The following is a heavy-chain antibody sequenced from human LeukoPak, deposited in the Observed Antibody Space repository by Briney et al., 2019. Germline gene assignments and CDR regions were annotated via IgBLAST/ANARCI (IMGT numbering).Heavy chain of an antibody. J-gene: IGHJ4*02. CDR2: ISSGGGGT. V-gene: IGHV3-23*01. CDR1: GFTFSSYA. D-gene: IGHD2-15*01. Sequence: SGGSLRLSCAASGFTFSSYAMNWVRQAPGKGLEWVSAISSGGGGTYYADSVKGRFTISRDNSKNTLYLQMNSLRAEDTAVYYCARDPHIAVVAYYFDFWGQGTLVTVSS. CDR3: ARDPHIAVVAYYFDF.